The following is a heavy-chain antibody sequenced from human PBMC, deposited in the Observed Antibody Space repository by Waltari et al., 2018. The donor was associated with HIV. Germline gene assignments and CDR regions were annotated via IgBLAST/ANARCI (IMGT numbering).Heavy chain of an antibody. CDR3: GKDSNYFYDSTGYYCDF. CDR1: GFTFRGHG. CDR2: IRHDDSNR. J-gene: IGHJ4*02. V-gene: IGHV3-30*02. D-gene: IGHD3-3*01. Sequence: QVRLVESGGGVVPPGGSLRLSCAASGFTFRGHGIPRVRQAPGKGLEWVAFIRHDDSNRYYRDSVKGRFTISRDNSKNTVDLQMNNLKAEDTAVYYCGKDSNYFYDSTGYYCDFWGQGTLVTVSS.